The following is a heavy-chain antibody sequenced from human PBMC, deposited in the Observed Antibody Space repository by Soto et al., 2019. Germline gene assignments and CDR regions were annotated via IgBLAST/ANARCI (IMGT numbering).Heavy chain of an antibody. CDR2: IWYDGSNK. Sequence: QVQLVESGGGVVQPGRSLRLSCAASGFTFSSYGMHWVRQAPGKGLEWVAGIWYDGSNKYYADSVKGRFTISRDNSKNTLYLQMNGLRAEDTAVYSCAGYYYGSGSPQELDYWGQGTLVAVSS. CDR1: GFTFSSYG. J-gene: IGHJ4*02. CDR3: AGYYYGSGSPQELDY. D-gene: IGHD3-10*01. V-gene: IGHV3-33*01.